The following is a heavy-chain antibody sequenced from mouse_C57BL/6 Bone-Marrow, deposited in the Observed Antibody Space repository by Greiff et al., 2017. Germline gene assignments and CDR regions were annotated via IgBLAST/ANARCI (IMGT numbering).Heavy chain of an antibody. Sequence: QVHVKQSGPGLVQPSQSLSITCTVSGFSLTSYGVHWVRQSPGKGLEWLGVIWSGGSTDYTAAFISRLSISKDNSKSQVFFKMNSLQADDTAIYYCARNSYYGNYGGYYDYWGQGTTLTVSS. CDR2: IWSGGST. V-gene: IGHV2-2*01. J-gene: IGHJ2*01. CDR3: ARNSYYGNYGGYYDY. D-gene: IGHD2-1*01. CDR1: GFSLTSYG.